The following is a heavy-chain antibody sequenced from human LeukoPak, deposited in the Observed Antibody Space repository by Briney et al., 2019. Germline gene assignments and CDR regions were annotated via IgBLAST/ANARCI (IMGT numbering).Heavy chain of an antibody. V-gene: IGHV5-51*01. J-gene: IGHJ4*02. CDR3: ARHPQIWFGELLPFDY. CDR2: IYPGDSDT. D-gene: IGHD3-10*01. Sequence: GESLKISCKGSGYSFTSYWIGWVRQMPGKGLEWMGIIYPGDSDTRCSPSFQGQVTISADKSISTAYLQWSSLKASDTAMYYCARHPQIWFGELLPFDYWGQGTLVTVSS. CDR1: GYSFTSYW.